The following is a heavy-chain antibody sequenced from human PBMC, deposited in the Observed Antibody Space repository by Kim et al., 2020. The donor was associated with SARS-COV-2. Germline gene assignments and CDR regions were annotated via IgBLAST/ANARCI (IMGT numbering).Heavy chain of an antibody. CDR3: AKDGEEQLVHFDY. CDR1: GFTFDDYA. CDR2: ISWNSGSI. J-gene: IGHJ4*02. V-gene: IGHV3-9*01. D-gene: IGHD6-13*01. Sequence: GGSLRLSCAASGFTFDDYAMHWVRQAPGKGLEWVSGISWNSGSIGYADSVKGRFTISRDNAKNSLYLQMNSLRAEDTALYYCAKDGEEQLVHFDYWGQGTLVTVSS.